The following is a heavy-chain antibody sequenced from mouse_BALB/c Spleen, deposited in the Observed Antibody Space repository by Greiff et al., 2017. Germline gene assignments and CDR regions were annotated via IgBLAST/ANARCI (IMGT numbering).Heavy chain of an antibody. J-gene: IGHJ4*01. V-gene: IGHV2-9*02. CDR2: IWAGGST. D-gene: IGHD2-1*01. CDR3: AREDGNYVNAMDY. CDR1: GFSLTSYC. Sequence: VQLQESGPGLVAPSQSLSISCTVSGFSLTSYCVHWVRQPPGKGLEWLGVIWAGGSTTYNSALMSRLSISTDNSKSQVFLKMNSLQTDDTAMYYYAREDGNYVNAMDYWGQGTSVTVSS.